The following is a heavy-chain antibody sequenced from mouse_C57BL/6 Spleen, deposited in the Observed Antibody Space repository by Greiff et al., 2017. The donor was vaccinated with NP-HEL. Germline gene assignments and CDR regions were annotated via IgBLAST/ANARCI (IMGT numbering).Heavy chain of an antibody. Sequence: EVHLVESGGGLVQPKGSLKLSCAASGFTFNTYAMHWVRQAPGKGLEWVARIRSKSSNYATYYADSVKDRFTISRNDSQSMLYLQMNNLKTEDTAMYYCVRGGYYYGSSHWYFDVWGTGTTVTVSS. CDR2: IRSKSSNYAT. CDR3: VRGGYYYGSSHWYFDV. D-gene: IGHD1-1*01. J-gene: IGHJ1*03. CDR1: GFTFNTYA. V-gene: IGHV10-3*01.